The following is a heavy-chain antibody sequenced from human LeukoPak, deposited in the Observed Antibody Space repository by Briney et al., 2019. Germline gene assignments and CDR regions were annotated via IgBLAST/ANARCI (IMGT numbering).Heavy chain of an antibody. Sequence: GGSLRLSCAASGFSFSSSWMSWVRQAPGKGLEWVANIKPDGTEKYYVDSVKGRFTISRDNAKKSLYLQMNSLRAEDTALYYCAGDTVGATDYWGQGTLVTVSS. V-gene: IGHV3-7*01. J-gene: IGHJ4*02. CDR1: GFSFSSSW. CDR2: IKPDGTEK. CDR3: AGDTVGATDY. D-gene: IGHD1-26*01.